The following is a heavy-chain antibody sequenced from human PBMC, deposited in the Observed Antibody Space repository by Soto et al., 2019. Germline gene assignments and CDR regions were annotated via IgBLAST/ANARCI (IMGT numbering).Heavy chain of an antibody. D-gene: IGHD6-6*01. V-gene: IGHV4-31*03. Sequence: SETLSLTCTVSGGSISSGGYYWSWIRQHPGKGLEWIGYIYYSGSTYYNPSLKSRVTISVDTSKNQFSLKLSSVTAADTAVYYCARSYSSSSYFDYWGQGTLVTVSS. J-gene: IGHJ4*02. CDR1: GGSISSGGYY. CDR3: ARSYSSSSYFDY. CDR2: IYYSGST.